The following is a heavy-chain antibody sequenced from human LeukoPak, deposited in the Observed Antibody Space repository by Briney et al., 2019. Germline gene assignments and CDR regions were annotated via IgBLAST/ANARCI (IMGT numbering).Heavy chain of an antibody. CDR3: ARGGIADIVVVPRWGGGYFDY. Sequence: GGSLRLSCAASGFTFSSYSMNWVRQAPGKGLEWVSSISSSSSYIYYADSVKGRFTISRYNAKNSLYLQMNSLRAEDTAVYYCARGGIADIVVVPRWGGGYFDYWGQGTLSPSPQ. CDR1: GFTFSSYS. D-gene: IGHD2-2*01. J-gene: IGHJ4*02. CDR2: ISSSSSYI. V-gene: IGHV3-21*01.